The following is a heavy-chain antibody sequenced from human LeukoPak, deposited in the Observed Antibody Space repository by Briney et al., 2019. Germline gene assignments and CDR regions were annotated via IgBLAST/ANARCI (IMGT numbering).Heavy chain of an antibody. CDR2: IYHSGAT. V-gene: IGHV4-39*01. CDR3: AVRTGYYLGIDS. J-gene: IGHJ5*01. D-gene: IGHD3/OR15-3a*01. CDR1: GGSITRNSYY. Sequence: SETLSLTCLVSGGSITRNSYYWGWIRQPPGKELEWIASIYHSGATYYNPSLKSRFTISIDTSKNPFSLKLSSVTAADTAVYYCAVRTGYYLGIDSWGQGTLVTVSS.